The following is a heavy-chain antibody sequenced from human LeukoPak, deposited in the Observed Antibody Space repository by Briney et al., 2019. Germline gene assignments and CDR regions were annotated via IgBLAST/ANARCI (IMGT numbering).Heavy chain of an antibody. V-gene: IGHV1-46*01. CDR1: GYTFTSYY. Sequence: GASVRVSCKASGYTFTSYYMHWVRQAPGQGLEWMGIINPSGGSTSYAQKFQGRVTMTRDTSTSTVYMELCSLRSEDTAVYYCARARYKAPVADAYFDYWGQGTLVTVSS. CDR2: INPSGGST. CDR3: ARARYKAPVADAYFDY. D-gene: IGHD1-14*01. J-gene: IGHJ4*02.